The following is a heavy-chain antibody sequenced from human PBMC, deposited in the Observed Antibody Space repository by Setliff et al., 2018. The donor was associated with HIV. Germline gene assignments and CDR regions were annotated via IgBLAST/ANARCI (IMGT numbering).Heavy chain of an antibody. CDR2: IIPIFGTA. V-gene: IGHV1-69*13. CDR3: ARSRNTTARGQYYFDY. D-gene: IGHD6-6*01. Sequence: SVKVSCKASGGNFNNYAITWVRQAPGQGLEWMGGIIPIFGTANYAQKFQGRVTITADESTSTAYMELSSLRSEDTAVYYCARSRNTTARGQYYFDYWGQGTLVTVSS. J-gene: IGHJ4*02. CDR1: GGNFNNYA.